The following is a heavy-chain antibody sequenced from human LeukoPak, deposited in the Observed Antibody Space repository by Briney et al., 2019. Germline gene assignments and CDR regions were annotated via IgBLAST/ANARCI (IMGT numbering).Heavy chain of an antibody. J-gene: IGHJ4*02. CDR2: IYFSVGT. Sequence: SESLSLTCTVSVGSMSSGSYYWGWVRQPPGKGLEWIGGIYFSVGTYYNTSLKSGVTISVDTSKNHFSLKLRSVTAPDTAVYFCARVPTVTFFYYSGQGTLVTASS. CDR1: VGSMSSGSYY. D-gene: IGHD4-17*01. V-gene: IGHV4-39*02. CDR3: ARVPTVTFFYY.